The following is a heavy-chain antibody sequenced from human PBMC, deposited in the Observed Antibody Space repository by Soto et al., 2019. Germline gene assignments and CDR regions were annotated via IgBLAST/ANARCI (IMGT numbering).Heavy chain of an antibody. Sequence: PGGSLRLSCAASGFTFSSYAMSWVRQAPGKRLEWVSAISGSGGSTYYADSVKGRFTISRDNSENTLYLQMNSLRAEDTAVYYCAKDLGRIAVTMIVVVPPEGDYYYYGMDVWGQGTTVTVSS. J-gene: IGHJ6*02. CDR2: ISGSGGST. D-gene: IGHD3-22*01. CDR1: GFTFSSYA. V-gene: IGHV3-23*01. CDR3: AKDLGRIAVTMIVVVPPEGDYYYYGMDV.